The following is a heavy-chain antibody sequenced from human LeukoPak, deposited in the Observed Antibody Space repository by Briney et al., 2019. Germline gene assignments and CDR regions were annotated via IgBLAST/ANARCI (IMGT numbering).Heavy chain of an antibody. Sequence: GGSLRLSCAASRFTFSSYAMNWVRQAPGKGLEWVSAISGSGGYTYYADSMKGRFTISRDNSKNTLYLQMNSLRVEDTAVYYCARGRPHGNDYWGQGTLVTVSS. CDR2: ISGSGGYT. D-gene: IGHD4-23*01. CDR3: ARGRPHGNDY. J-gene: IGHJ4*02. V-gene: IGHV3-23*01. CDR1: RFTFSSYA.